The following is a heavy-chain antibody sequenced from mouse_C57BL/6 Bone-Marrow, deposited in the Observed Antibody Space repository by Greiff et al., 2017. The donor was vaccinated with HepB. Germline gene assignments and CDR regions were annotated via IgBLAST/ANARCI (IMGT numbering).Heavy chain of an antibody. CDR2: FHPYNDDT. CDR3: ARRGDYDGYLTGFAY. J-gene: IGHJ3*01. D-gene: IGHD2-3*01. Sequence: VQLQQSGAELVKPGASVKMSCKASGYTFTTYPIEWMKQNHGKSLEWIGNFHPYNDDTKYNEKFKGKATLTVEKSSSTVYLALSRLTSDDSAVYYCARRGDYDGYLTGFAYWGQGTLVTVSA. CDR1: GYTFTTYP. V-gene: IGHV1-47*01.